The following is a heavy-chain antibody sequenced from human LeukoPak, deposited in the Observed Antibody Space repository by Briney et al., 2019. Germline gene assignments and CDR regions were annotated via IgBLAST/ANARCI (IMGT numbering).Heavy chain of an antibody. CDR3: ARGHRYSGSSPTHY. V-gene: IGHV1-8*01. J-gene: IGHJ4*02. Sequence: ASVKVSCKXSGYTFTSYDINWVRQATGQGLEWMGGMNPNSGNTGYAQKFQGRVTMTRNTSISTAYMELSSLRSEDTAVYYCARGHRYSGSSPTHYWGQGTLVTVSS. CDR2: MNPNSGNT. D-gene: IGHD1-26*01. CDR1: GYTFTSYD.